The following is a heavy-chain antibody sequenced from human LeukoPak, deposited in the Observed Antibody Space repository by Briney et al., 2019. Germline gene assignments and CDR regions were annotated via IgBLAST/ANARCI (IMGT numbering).Heavy chain of an antibody. Sequence: SETLSLTCAVYGGSFSGYYWSWIRQPPGKGLEWIGEINHSGSTNYNPSLKSRVTMSVDTSKNQFSLKLSSVTAADTAVYYCARDRLFGSGSYPIDYWGQGTLVTVSS. V-gene: IGHV4-34*01. CDR2: INHSGST. CDR1: GGSFSGYY. D-gene: IGHD3-10*01. CDR3: ARDRLFGSGSYPIDY. J-gene: IGHJ4*02.